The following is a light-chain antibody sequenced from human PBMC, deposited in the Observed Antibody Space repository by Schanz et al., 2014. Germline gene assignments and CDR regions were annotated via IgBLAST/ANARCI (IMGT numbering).Light chain of an antibody. J-gene: IGLJ2*01. V-gene: IGLV2-23*01. CDR2: EAT. Sequence: QSALTQPASVSGSPGQSVTISCTGISSDVGSYKLVSWYQQQPGKAPKLMIYEATKRPSGVSDRFSGSKSGKTASLTISGLQTEDEADYYCCSYAGDTPHVALGGGTKVTVL. CDR3: CSYAGDTPHVA. CDR1: SSDVGSYKL.